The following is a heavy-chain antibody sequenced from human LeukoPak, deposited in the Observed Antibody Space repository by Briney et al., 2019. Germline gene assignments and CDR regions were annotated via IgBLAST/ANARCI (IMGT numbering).Heavy chain of an antibody. J-gene: IGHJ4*02. D-gene: IGHD2-2*01. CDR2: INPNSGGT. CDR1: GYTFTGYY. Sequence: GASLKVSCKASGYTFTGYYMHWVRQPPGQGLEWMGSINPNSGGTNYAQKFQGRVTMTRDTSISTAYMELSRLRSDDTAVYYCARVKGCSSTSCYAPPDYWGQGTLVTVSS. V-gene: IGHV1-2*02. CDR3: ARVKGCSSTSCYAPPDY.